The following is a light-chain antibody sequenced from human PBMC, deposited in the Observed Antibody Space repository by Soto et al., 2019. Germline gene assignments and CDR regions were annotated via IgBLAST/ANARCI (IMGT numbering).Light chain of an antibody. J-gene: IGKJ1*01. CDR1: QSASNY. V-gene: IGKV3-15*01. CDR2: GAS. Sequence: IVMTQSPATLSVSPGEGATLSCGASQSASNYLAWYQRKPGQVPRLLIYGASTRATDIPARFSGSGSGTEFTLTISSLQSEDFAVYYCQQYNSWPPTFGQGTKVDI. CDR3: QQYNSWPPT.